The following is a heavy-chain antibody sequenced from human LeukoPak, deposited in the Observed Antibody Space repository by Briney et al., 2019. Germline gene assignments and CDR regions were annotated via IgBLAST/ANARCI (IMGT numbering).Heavy chain of an antibody. V-gene: IGHV3-23*01. CDR3: AKGSFDMDV. CDR2: ISFSGGST. Sequence: PGESLRLSCAASGFTFSSYAMSWVRQAPVKGLEWVSTISFSGGSTYSADSVKGRFTISRDNSKNTLYLQMNSLRAEDTAVYYCAKGSFDMDVWGQGTTVTVSS. J-gene: IGHJ6*02. CDR1: GFTFSSYA.